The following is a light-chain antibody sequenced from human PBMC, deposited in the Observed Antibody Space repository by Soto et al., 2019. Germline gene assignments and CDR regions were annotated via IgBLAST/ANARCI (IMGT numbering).Light chain of an antibody. CDR1: SSDVGGYNY. J-gene: IGLJ3*02. Sequence: QSALTHPASVSGSPGQSITISCTGTSSDVGGYNYVSWYQQHPCKDPKLMIYEVSNRPSGVSNRFSGSKFGNTASLTISGRQAEDEADYYCSSYTSSSTLVFGGGTKLTVL. V-gene: IGLV2-14*01. CDR3: SSYTSSSTLV. CDR2: EVS.